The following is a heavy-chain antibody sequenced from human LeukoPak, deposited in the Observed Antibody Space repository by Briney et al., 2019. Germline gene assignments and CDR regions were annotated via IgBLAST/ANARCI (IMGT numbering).Heavy chain of an antibody. CDR3: ARHYYDNTGYYYLDY. CDR2: MYYSGST. CDR1: GGAVTGSSYY. D-gene: IGHD3-22*01. Sequence: PSETLSLTCNVSGGAVTGSSYYWAWIRQPPGKGLEWIGSMYYSGSTFYTPSLKSRVTISVDTSKNHFSLKLTSVTAADTATYYCARHYYDNTGYYYLDYWGQGTLVTVSS. J-gene: IGHJ4*02. V-gene: IGHV4-39*02.